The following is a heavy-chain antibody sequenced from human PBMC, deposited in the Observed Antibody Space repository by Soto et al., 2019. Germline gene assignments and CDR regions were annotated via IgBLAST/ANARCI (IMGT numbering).Heavy chain of an antibody. CDR2: ISDIAYT. CDR3: ARQGFGVLHGLMDV. Sequence: SETLSLTCTVSGDSISASSWSWVRLPQGKGLEWIGYISDIAYTSYNPSLKGRVSISVDTSKNQFSLTLTSVTAADTAVYYCARQGFGVLHGLMDVWGQGTTVTVSS. D-gene: IGHD3-10*01. CDR1: GDSISASS. J-gene: IGHJ6*02. V-gene: IGHV4-59*08.